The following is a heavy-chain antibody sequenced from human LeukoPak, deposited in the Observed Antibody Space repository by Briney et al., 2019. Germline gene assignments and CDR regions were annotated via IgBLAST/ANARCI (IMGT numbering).Heavy chain of an antibody. V-gene: IGHV5-51*01. CDR3: ASARHGDYVWDY. CDR2: IYSGDSHT. J-gene: IGHJ4*02. CDR1: GYSFTYW. Sequence: GESLKISCKGSGYSFTYWTGWVRQMPGKGLEWMGIIYSGDSHTKYSPSFQGRVTISADKSIGTAYLQWSSLEASDTAMYYCASARHGDYVWDYWGQGTLVTVSS. D-gene: IGHD4-17*01.